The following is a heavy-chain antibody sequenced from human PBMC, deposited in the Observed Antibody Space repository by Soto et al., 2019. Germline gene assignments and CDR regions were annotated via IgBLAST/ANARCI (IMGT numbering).Heavy chain of an antibody. Sequence: QLQLQESGPGLVKPSETLSLTCTVSGDSITSSGSYWGWIRQPPGKGLEWIGSIYYNGSTYYNPSLKSRANISVDTSKNHLALKLTSMTAADTAMYYCARHGGTSGWYPRIYYHGMNVWGQGTTVTVSS. CDR1: GDSITSSGSY. J-gene: IGHJ6*02. CDR2: IYYNGST. CDR3: ARHGGTSGWYPRIYYHGMNV. V-gene: IGHV4-39*01. D-gene: IGHD6-19*01.